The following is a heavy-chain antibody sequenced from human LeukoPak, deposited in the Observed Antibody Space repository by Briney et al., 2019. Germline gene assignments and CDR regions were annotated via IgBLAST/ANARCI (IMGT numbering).Heavy chain of an antibody. CDR2: IRSTSFYI. V-gene: IGHV3-21*01. D-gene: IGHD1-26*01. CDR1: GFTFSSYN. J-gene: IGHJ4*02. CDR3: ARDQIEVGATVGFDY. Sequence: PGGSLRLSCAASGFTFSSYNMNWVRQAPGKGLEWVSFIRSTSFYIYYADSVKGRFTISRDNAENSLYLQLSSLRAEDTAVYYCARDQIEVGATVGFDYWGQGTLVTVSS.